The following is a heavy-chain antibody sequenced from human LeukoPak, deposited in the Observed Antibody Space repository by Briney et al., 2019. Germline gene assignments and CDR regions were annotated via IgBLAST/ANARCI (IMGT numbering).Heavy chain of an antibody. CDR3: ARAMGNWLDP. Sequence: SETLSLTCTVSGGSISSSSYYWSWIRQPPGKGLEWIGYIYYSGSTNYNPSLKSRVTISVDTSKNQFSLKLSSVTAADTAVYYCARAMGNWLDPWGQGTLVTVSS. V-gene: IGHV4-61*01. D-gene: IGHD2-8*01. CDR2: IYYSGST. CDR1: GGSISSSSYY. J-gene: IGHJ5*02.